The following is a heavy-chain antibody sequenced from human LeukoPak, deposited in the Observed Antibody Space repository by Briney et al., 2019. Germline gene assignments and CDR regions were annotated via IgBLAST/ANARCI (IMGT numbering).Heavy chain of an antibody. CDR2: VRSKPNNYAT. D-gene: IGHD3-3*01. J-gene: IGHJ4*02. Sequence: GGSLKLSCAASGFIFSDSAMHWVRQASGKGLEWVGHVRSKPNNYATACAASVKGRFTISRDDSKNTAYLQMNSLKTEDTAVYYCPSPAHDFDFWSGYYSFWGPGILVTVSS. V-gene: IGHV3-73*01. CDR1: GFIFSDSA. CDR3: PSPAHDFDFWSGYYSF.